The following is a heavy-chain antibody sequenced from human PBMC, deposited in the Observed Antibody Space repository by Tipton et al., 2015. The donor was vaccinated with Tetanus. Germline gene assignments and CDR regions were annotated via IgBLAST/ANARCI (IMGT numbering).Heavy chain of an antibody. V-gene: IGHV4-59*01. CDR3: ARLKLLWFGESLSGFDS. D-gene: IGHD3-10*01. CDR1: GGSMSTYY. J-gene: IGHJ4*02. Sequence: LRLSCTVSGGSMSTYYWSWIRQPPGKGLEWIGYVYYTGSTDYNHSLTSRVTISVDTSKSQFSLRLTSVTAADTAVYYCARLKLLWFGESLSGFDSWGQGTLVTVSA. CDR2: VYYTGST.